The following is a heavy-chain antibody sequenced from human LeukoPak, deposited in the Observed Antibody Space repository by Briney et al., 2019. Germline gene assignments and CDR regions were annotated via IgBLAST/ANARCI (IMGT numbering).Heavy chain of an antibody. J-gene: IGHJ5*02. Sequence: PSETLSLTCTVSGGSISSGGYYWSWIRQHPGKGLEWIGYIYYSGSTYYNPSLKSRVTISVDTSKNQFSLKLSSVTAADTAVYYCARDGASRYCSGGSCYRFDPWGQGTLVTVS. CDR2: IYYSGST. CDR1: GGSISSGGYY. D-gene: IGHD2-15*01. V-gene: IGHV4-31*03. CDR3: ARDGASRYCSGGSCYRFDP.